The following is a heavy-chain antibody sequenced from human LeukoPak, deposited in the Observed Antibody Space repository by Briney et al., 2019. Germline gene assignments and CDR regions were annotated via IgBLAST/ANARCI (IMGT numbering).Heavy chain of an antibody. CDR1: GYTFTSYD. D-gene: IGHD3-16*01. CDR2: MSPNSGNA. CDR3: ARGPYGGTTHYYMDV. J-gene: IGHJ6*03. V-gene: IGHV1-8*01. Sequence: ASVKVSCKASGYTFTSYDINWVRQASGQGLEWMGWMSPNSGNAGYAQKFQGRVTITRNTSTSTAYMELSSLRSEDTAVYYCARGPYGGTTHYYMDVWGKGTTVTVSS.